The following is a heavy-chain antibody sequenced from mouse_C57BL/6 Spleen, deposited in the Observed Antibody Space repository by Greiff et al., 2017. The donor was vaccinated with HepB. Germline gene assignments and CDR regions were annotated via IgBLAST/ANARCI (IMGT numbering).Heavy chain of an antibody. CDR2: ISSGSSTI. J-gene: IGHJ4*01. D-gene: IGHD1-1*01. V-gene: IGHV5-17*01. Sequence: EVQRVESGGGLVKPGGSLKLSCAASGFTFSDYGMHWVRQAPEKGLEWVAYISSGSSTIYYADTVKGRFTISRDNAKNTLFLQMTSLRSEDTAMYYCAKYGSSPYYYAMDYWGQGTSVTVSS. CDR1: GFTFSDYG. CDR3: AKYGSSPYYYAMDY.